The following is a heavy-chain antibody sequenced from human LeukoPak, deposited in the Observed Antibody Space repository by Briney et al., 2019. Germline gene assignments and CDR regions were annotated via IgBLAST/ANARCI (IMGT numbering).Heavy chain of an antibody. J-gene: IGHJ4*02. Sequence: SETLFLTCTVSGGSISSYYWSWIRQPPGKGLEWIGYIYYSGSTNYNPSLKSRVTISVDTSKNQFSLKLSSVTAADTAVYYCARVGVGAIPFDYWGQGTLVTVSS. CDR2: IYYSGST. CDR3: ARVGVGAIPFDY. V-gene: IGHV4-59*01. D-gene: IGHD1-26*01. CDR1: GGSISSYY.